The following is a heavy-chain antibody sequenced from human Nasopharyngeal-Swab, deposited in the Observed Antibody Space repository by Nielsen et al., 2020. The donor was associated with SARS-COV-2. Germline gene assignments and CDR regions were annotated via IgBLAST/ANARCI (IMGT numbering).Heavy chain of an antibody. J-gene: IGHJ4*02. Sequence: GGSLRFSCAASGFTLSSYCMTWVRQAPGKGLEWVSSIGGSGDSTFYADSVKGRFTISRDRSKNTLYLQMNSLRAEDTAVYYCARDGIGDSYDSEIDYWGQGTLVTGSS. CDR3: ARDGIGDSYDSEIDY. D-gene: IGHD5-18*01. CDR1: GFTLSSYC. V-gene: IGHV3-23*01. CDR2: IGGSGDST.